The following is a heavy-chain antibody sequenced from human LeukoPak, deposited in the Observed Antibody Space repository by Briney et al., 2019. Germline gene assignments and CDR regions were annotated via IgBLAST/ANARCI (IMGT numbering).Heavy chain of an antibody. CDR1: GFTFSRYS. J-gene: IGHJ4*02. Sequence: GGFLRLSCAASGFTFSRYSMNWVRQAPGKGLEWVSSISSSSSYIYYADSVKGRFTISRDSAKNSLYLQMNSLRAEDTAVYYCARDPGSGYEEHFDYWGQGTLVTVSS. V-gene: IGHV3-21*04. CDR2: ISSSSSYI. D-gene: IGHD5-12*01. CDR3: ARDPGSGYEEHFDY.